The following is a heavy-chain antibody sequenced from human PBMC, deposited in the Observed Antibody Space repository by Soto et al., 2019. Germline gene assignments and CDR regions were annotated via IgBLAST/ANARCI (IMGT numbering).Heavy chain of an antibody. D-gene: IGHD2-2*01. J-gene: IGHJ1*01. Sequence: GESLKISCEGSGYSFNTYWIGWVRQMPGQGLDWVGIIYPEDSDTRYGPSFQGRATISVDKSISTAYLHWASLRASDTAIYYCVISTHASDYHSWGQGTPLTVSS. CDR3: VISTHASDYHS. CDR1: GYSFNTYW. CDR2: IYPEDSDT. V-gene: IGHV5-51*01.